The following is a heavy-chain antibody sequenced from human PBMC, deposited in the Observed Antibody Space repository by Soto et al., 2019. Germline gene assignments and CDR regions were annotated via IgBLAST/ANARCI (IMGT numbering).Heavy chain of an antibody. J-gene: IGHJ4*02. V-gene: IGHV3-21*01. D-gene: IGHD3-22*01. CDR1: GFTFSSYS. CDR3: ARDTTTDSSGYYYSPNNFDY. CDR2: ISSSSSYI. Sequence: GGSLRLSCAASGFTFSSYSMNWVRQAPGKGLEWVSSISSSSSYIYYADSVKGRFTISRDNAKNSLYLQMNSLRAEDTAVYYCARDTTTDSSGYYYSPNNFDYWGQGTLVTVSS.